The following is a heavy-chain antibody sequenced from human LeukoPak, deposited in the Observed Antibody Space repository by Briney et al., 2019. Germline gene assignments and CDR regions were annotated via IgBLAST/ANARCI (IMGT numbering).Heavy chain of an antibody. V-gene: IGHV1-46*01. D-gene: IGHD1/OR15-1a*01. CDR1: GYTFTSYG. Sequence: ASVKVSCKASGYTFTSYGISWVRQAPGQGLEWMGIINPSGGSTSYAQKFQGRVTMTRDTSTSTVYMELSSLRSEDAAVYYCARGRLEQRHFDYWGQGTLVTVSS. CDR3: ARGRLEQRHFDY. CDR2: INPSGGST. J-gene: IGHJ4*02.